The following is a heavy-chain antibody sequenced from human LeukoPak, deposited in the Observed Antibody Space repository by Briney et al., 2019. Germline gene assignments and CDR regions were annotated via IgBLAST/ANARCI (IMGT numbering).Heavy chain of an antibody. J-gene: IGHJ5*02. Sequence: GGSLRLSCAASGFTFSTYGMHWVRQAPGKGLEYVSAISSNGGSTYYANSVKGRFSISRDNSKNTLYLQMGSLRAEDMAVYYCARGSGSYYIRNWFDPWGQGTLVTVSS. CDR1: GFTFSTYG. D-gene: IGHD1-26*01. CDR3: ARGSGSYYIRNWFDP. V-gene: IGHV3-64*01. CDR2: ISSNGGST.